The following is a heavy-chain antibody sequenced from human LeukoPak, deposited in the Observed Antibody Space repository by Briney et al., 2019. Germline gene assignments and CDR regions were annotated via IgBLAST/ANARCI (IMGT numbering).Heavy chain of an antibody. CDR2: ISVYNGNT. D-gene: IGHD1-14*01. V-gene: IGHV1-18*01. CDR1: GYTFTSYG. Sequence: ASVKVSCKASGYTFTSYGISWVRQAPGQGLEWMGWISVYNGNTNYAQKFQGRVAMTTDTSTSTAYMELRSLISDDTAVYYCARATAGNFDYWGQGTLVTVSS. CDR3: ARATAGNFDY. J-gene: IGHJ4*02.